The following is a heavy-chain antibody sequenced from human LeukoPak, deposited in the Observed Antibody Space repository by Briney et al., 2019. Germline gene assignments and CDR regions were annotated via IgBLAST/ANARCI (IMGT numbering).Heavy chain of an antibody. V-gene: IGHV3-9*01. Sequence: GGSLRLSCAASGFTFDDYAMHWVRQAPGKGLEWVSSISWNSANIGYADSVKGRFTISRDNSKNTVYLQMNSLRVEDTALYYCVRSLDYWGQGTLVTVSS. D-gene: IGHD5-24*01. CDR2: ISWNSANI. CDR3: VRSLDY. CDR1: GFTFDDYA. J-gene: IGHJ4*02.